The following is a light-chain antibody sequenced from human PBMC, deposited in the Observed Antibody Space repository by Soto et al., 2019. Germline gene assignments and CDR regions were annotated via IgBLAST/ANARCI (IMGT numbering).Light chain of an antibody. CDR1: QSISNY. V-gene: IGKV1-39*01. Sequence: DIQMTQSPSSLSASVGDRVTITCRASQSISNYLNWYQQKPGKAPKFLIYGASSLQSGVPSRFSGSGSGTDFTLTISSLQPEDFATYNCQQNYTTPWTFGQGTKG. CDR2: GAS. J-gene: IGKJ1*01. CDR3: QQNYTTPWT.